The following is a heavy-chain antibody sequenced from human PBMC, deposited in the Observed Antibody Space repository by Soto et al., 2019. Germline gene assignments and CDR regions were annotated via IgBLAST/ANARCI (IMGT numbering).Heavy chain of an antibody. V-gene: IGHV1-46*01. J-gene: IGHJ5*02. Sequence: GASVKVSCKASGYTFTSYYMHWVRQAPGQGLEWMGIINPSGGSTSYAQKFQGRVTMTRDTSTSTVYMELSSLRSEDTAVYYCARVSGGDQLLFSGWFDPWGQGTLVTVSS. CDR2: INPSGGST. CDR3: ARVSGGDQLLFSGWFDP. D-gene: IGHD2-2*01. CDR1: GYTFTSYY.